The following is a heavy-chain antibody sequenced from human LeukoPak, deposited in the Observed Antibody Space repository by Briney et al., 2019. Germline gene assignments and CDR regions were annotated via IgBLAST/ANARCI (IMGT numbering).Heavy chain of an antibody. V-gene: IGHV4-38-2*02. CDR2: IYHSGST. CDR1: GYSISSGYY. J-gene: IGHJ5*02. CDR3: ARDLAGENWFDP. Sequence: PSETLSLTCAVSGYSISSGYYWGWIRQPPGKGLEWIGSIYHSGSTYYNPSLKSRVTISVDTSKNQFSLKLSSVTAADTAVYYCARDLAGENWFDPWGQGTLVTVSS. D-gene: IGHD6-19*01.